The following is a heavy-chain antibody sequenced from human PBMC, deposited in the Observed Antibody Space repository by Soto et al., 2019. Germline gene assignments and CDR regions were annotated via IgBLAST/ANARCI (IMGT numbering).Heavy chain of an antibody. Sequence: QVQLVQSGAEVREPGASVKVSCKASGYSFTSLDINWVRQTTGQGLEWMGWMQPSSGRTGYAQKFQGRVTMTRDTSINTAYMELSSLTSHDTAFYYCARGVTAGVDYCGQGNLVTVSS. V-gene: IGHV1-8*01. J-gene: IGHJ4*02. CDR1: GYSFTSLD. CDR2: MQPSSGRT. D-gene: IGHD3-10*01. CDR3: ARGVTAGVDY.